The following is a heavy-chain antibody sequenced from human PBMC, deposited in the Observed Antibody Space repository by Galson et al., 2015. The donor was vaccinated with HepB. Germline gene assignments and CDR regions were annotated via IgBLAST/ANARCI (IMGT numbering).Heavy chain of an antibody. J-gene: IGHJ6*02. CDR3: AKDFGYCSSTSCRHGRYYYYGMDV. D-gene: IGHD2-2*03. Sequence: SLRLSCAASGFTFSSYGMHWVRQAPGKGLEWVAVISYDGSNKYYADSVKGRFTISRDNSKNTLYLQMNSLRAEDTAVYYCAKDFGYCSSTSCRHGRYYYYGMDVWGQGTTVTVSS. CDR2: ISYDGSNK. V-gene: IGHV3-30*18. CDR1: GFTFSSYG.